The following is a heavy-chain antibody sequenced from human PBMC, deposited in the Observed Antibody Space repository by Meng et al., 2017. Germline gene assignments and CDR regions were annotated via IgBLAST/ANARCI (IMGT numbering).Heavy chain of an antibody. Sequence: LPLVQLEAEGQKPGYPVKAPCKASGGTFSSYAISWVQQAPGQELAGMGGISTSFGTANYAQKFHGRVTITADESTSTAYMELSSLRSEDTAVYYCARDYGDYAWIAKRWFDPWGQGTLVTVSS. D-gene: IGHD4-17*01. CDR3: ARDYGDYAWIAKRWFDP. CDR1: GGTFSSYA. V-gene: IGHV1-69*01. J-gene: IGHJ5*02. CDR2: ISTSFGTA.